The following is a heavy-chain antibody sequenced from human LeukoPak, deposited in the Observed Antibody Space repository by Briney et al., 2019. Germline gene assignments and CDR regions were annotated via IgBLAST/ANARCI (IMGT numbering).Heavy chain of an antibody. CDR2: MNPNSGNT. CDR1: GYTFTSYD. V-gene: IGHV1-8*01. Sequence: ASVKVSCKASGYTFTSYDINWVRQATGQGLEWMGWMNPNSGNTGYAQKFQGRVTMTRNTSISTAYMELSSLRSEDTAVYYCARRRGTIAVAGKGTGFDYWGQGTLVTVSS. J-gene: IGHJ4*02. CDR3: ARRRGTIAVAGKGTGFDY. D-gene: IGHD6-19*01.